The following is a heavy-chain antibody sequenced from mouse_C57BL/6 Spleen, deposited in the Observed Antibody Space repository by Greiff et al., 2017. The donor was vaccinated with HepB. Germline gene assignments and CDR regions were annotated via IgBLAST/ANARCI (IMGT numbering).Heavy chain of an antibody. V-gene: IGHV14-1*01. CDR1: GFNIKDYY. CDR3: TTGYDGSSDVGLDD. D-gene: IGHD1-1*01. J-gene: IGHJ2*01. CDR2: IDPEDGDT. Sequence: EVQLQQSGAELVRPGASVKLSCTASGFNIKDYYMHWVKQRPDQGLEWIGRIDPEDGDTEYAPKFQGKATMTADTSSNTAYLQLSSLTSEDTAVYYWTTGYDGSSDVGLDDWGQGTTLTDSS.